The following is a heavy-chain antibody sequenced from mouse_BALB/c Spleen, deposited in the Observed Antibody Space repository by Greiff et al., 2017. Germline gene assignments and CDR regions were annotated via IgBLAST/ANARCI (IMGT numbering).Heavy chain of an antibody. J-gene: IGHJ4*01. V-gene: IGHV14-4*02. CDR1: GFNIKDSY. Sequence: VQLQQSGAELVRSGASVKLSCTASGFNIKDSYMHWVKQRPEQGLEWIGWIDPENGDTEYAPKFQGKATMTADTSSNTAYLQLSSLTSEDTAVYYCNAKGGEENWGEGTSVTVSS. CDR2: IDPENGDT. CDR3: NAKGGEEN.